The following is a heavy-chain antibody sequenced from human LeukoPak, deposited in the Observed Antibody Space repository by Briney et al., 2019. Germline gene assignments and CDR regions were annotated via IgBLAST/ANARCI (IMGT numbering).Heavy chain of an antibody. Sequence: PSETLSLTCTVSGGSISNYYWSWIRQSPGRGLEWIGYIFYSWSTNYNPSRKSRVTISVDRSKNHFSLQLTSMTAADTAVYYCARDAPAVGLASWGQGKPVTASS. CDR3: ARDAPAVGLAS. D-gene: IGHD6-13*01. V-gene: IGHV4-59*01. CDR2: IFYSWST. CDR1: GGSISNYY. J-gene: IGHJ4*02.